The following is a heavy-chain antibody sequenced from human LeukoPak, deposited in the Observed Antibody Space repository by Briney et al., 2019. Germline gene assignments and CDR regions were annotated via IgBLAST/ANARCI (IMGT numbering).Heavy chain of an antibody. Sequence: SQTLSLTCTVSGGSISSGDYYWSWIRQPPGKGLEWIGYIYYSGSTYYNPSLKSRVTISVDTSKNQFSLKLSSVTAAGTAVYYCARETIMGYSYGFDYWGQGTLVTVSS. D-gene: IGHD5-18*01. V-gene: IGHV4-30-4*01. CDR2: IYYSGST. CDR3: ARETIMGYSYGFDY. CDR1: GGSISSGDYY. J-gene: IGHJ4*02.